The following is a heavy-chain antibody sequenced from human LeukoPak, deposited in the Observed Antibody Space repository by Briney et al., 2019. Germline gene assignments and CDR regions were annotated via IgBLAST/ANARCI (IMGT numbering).Heavy chain of an antibody. V-gene: IGHV1-2*02. CDR2: INPKTGDT. CDR1: GYTFTDYY. Sequence: ASVKVSCKASGYTFTDYYMHWVRQAPGQGLEWMGWINPKTGDTKYVQKFQGRVTMTRDSSINIAYMELSRLRSDDTAVYYCARDTARITIFGVAKYMDVWGRGTTVTVPS. J-gene: IGHJ6*03. CDR3: ARDTARITIFGVAKYMDV. D-gene: IGHD3-3*01.